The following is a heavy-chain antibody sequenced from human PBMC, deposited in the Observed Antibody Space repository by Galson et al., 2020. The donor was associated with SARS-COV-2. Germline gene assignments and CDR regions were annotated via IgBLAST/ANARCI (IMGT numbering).Heavy chain of an antibody. CDR3: ARIKGSKTYYNCYYHGMDV. CDR1: GLSLSTSEVC. Sequence: SGPTLVKPTQPLTLTCSFSGLSLSTSEVCVSWIRQPPGKALAWLALIAWDDDKYYSTSLRTRLHIPKDTSRNQVVLTMTNMDPVDTATYYCARIKGSKTYYNCYYHGMDVWGQGTTVTVSS. D-gene: IGHD3-10*01. CDR2: IAWDDDK. V-gene: IGHV2-70*01. J-gene: IGHJ6*02.